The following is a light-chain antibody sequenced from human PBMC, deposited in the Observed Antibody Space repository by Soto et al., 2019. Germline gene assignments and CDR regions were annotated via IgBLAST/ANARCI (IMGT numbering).Light chain of an antibody. CDR1: SSNIGSHT. CDR3: AAWDDSLNGVV. CDR2: SSN. Sequence: QSVLTQQPSASGTPGQRVTISCSGSSSNIGSHTLNWYQHLPGTAPKLLIYSSNQRPSGVPDRLSASKSGTSASLAISGLQSEDEADYYCAAWDDSLNGVVFGGGTKLTVL. J-gene: IGLJ3*02. V-gene: IGLV1-44*01.